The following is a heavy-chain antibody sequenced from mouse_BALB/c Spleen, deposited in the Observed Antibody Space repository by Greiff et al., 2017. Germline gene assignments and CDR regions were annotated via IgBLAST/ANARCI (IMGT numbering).Heavy chain of an antibody. V-gene: IGHV5-17*02. Sequence: EVQLVESGGGLVQPGGSRKLSCAASGFTFSSFGMHWVRQAPEKGLEWVAYISSGSSTIYSADTVKGRFTISRDNTKNTLFLHMTSLRSEDTAKYYCARRGNYPRGYAMDYWGQGTSVTVSS. CDR2: ISSGSSTI. CDR1: GFTFSSFG. D-gene: IGHD2-1*01. J-gene: IGHJ4*01. CDR3: ARRGNYPRGYAMDY.